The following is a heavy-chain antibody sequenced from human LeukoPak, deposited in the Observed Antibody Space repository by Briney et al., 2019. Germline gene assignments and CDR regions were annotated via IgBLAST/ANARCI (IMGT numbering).Heavy chain of an antibody. CDR2: IRYDGSNK. Sequence: PGGSLRPSCAASGFTFSSYGMHWVRQAPGKGLEWVAFIRYDGSNKYYADSVKGRFTISRDNSKNTLYLQMNSLRAEDTAVYYCAKGDVVPAAIGDYYYYYMDVWGKGTTVTVSS. CDR1: GFTFSSYG. CDR3: AKGDVVPAAIGDYYYYYMDV. J-gene: IGHJ6*03. D-gene: IGHD2-2*01. V-gene: IGHV3-30*02.